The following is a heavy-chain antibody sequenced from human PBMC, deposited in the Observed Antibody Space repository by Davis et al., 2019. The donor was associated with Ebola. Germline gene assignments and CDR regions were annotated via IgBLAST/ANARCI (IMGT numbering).Heavy chain of an antibody. V-gene: IGHV3-33*01. J-gene: IGHJ6*02. CDR3: ARDGWVVVPAAIDYYGMDV. Sequence: PGGSLRLSCAASGFTFSSYGMHWVRQAPGKGLEWVAVIWYEGSNKYYADSVKGRFTISRDNSKNTLYLQMNSLRAEDTAVYYCARDGWVVVPAAIDYYGMDVWGQGTTVTVSS. D-gene: IGHD2-2*02. CDR1: GFTFSSYG. CDR2: IWYEGSNK.